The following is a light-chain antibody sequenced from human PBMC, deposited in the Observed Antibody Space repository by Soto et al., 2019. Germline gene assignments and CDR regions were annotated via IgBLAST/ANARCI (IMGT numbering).Light chain of an antibody. CDR1: QSIGDT. CDR2: GAS. CDR3: QQRINWPVT. Sequence: EIVMTQSPATLSVSPGGRATLSCRASQSIGDTLAWYQQKPGQAPRLLIYGASSRVTGFPARFSGSGSGTDFTLTISSLEPEDYAVYYCQQRINWPVTFGSGTKVDIK. V-gene: IGKV3-15*01. J-gene: IGKJ3*01.